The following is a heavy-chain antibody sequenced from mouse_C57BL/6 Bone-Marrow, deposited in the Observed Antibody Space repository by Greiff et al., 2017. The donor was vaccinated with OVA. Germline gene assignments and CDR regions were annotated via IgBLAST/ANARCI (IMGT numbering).Heavy chain of an antibody. V-gene: IGHV1-26*01. J-gene: IGHJ4*01. Sequence: VQLQQSGPELVKPGASVKISCKASGYTFTDYYMNWVKQSHGKSLEWIGDINPNNGGTSYNQKFKGKATLTVDKSSSTAYMELRSLTSEDSAVYYCARGGYYAMDYWGQGTSGTVSS. CDR1: GYTFTDYY. CDR2: INPNNGGT. CDR3: ARGGYYAMDY.